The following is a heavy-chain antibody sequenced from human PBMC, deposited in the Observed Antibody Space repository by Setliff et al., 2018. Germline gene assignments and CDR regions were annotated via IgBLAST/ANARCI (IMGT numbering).Heavy chain of an antibody. Sequence: TLSLTCTVSGGSISSHYWSWVRQPPGKGLEWIGEIYHDGNPIYNPSAVHYTPSLKSRVNISVDKSKNQFSLKLTSVTAADTAVYYCARGGGGYHSDFWGPGILVTVSS. CDR1: GGSISSHY. CDR2: IYHDGNP. D-gene: IGHD3-16*01. CDR3: ARGGGGYHSDF. V-gene: IGHV4-4*02. J-gene: IGHJ4*02.